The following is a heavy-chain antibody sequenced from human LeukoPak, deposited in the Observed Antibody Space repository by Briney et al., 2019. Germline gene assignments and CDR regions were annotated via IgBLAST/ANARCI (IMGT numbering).Heavy chain of an antibody. CDR2: IYTSGST. D-gene: IGHD3-10*01. CDR1: GGSISSGSYY. Sequence: PSETLSLTCTVSGGSISSGSYYWSWIRQPAGKGLEWIGRIYTSGSTNYNPSLKSRVTISVDTSKNQFSLKLSSVTAADTAVYYCARRPPSGPIRYWGQGTLVTVSS. V-gene: IGHV4-61*02. CDR3: ARRPPSGPIRY. J-gene: IGHJ4*02.